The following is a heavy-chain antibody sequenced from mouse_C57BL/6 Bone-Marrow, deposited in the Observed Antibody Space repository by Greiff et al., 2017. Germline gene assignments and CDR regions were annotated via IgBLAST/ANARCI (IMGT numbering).Heavy chain of an antibody. CDR2: INPNNGGT. Sequence: SGPELVKPGASVKMSCKASGYTFTDYNMHWVKQSHGKSLEWIGYINPNNGGTSYNQKFKGKATLTVNKSSSTAYMELRSLTSEDSAVYYCARERYYYGSSFYWYFDVWGTGTTVTVSS. CDR1: GYTFTDYN. V-gene: IGHV1-22*01. D-gene: IGHD1-1*01. J-gene: IGHJ1*03. CDR3: ARERYYYGSSFYWYFDV.